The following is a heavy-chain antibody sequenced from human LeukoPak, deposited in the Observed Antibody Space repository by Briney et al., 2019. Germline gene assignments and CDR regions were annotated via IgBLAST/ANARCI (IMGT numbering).Heavy chain of an antibody. Sequence: SETLSLTCTVSGDSISTYYWSWIRQPPGKGLEWIGYIYYRVTSDYNPSLKSRVTMSVDMSTRQISLKLSFVTAADTAVYYCARDAYDSSGYYTVDYWGQGTLVTVSS. J-gene: IGHJ4*02. D-gene: IGHD3-22*01. V-gene: IGHV4-59*01. CDR3: ARDAYDSSGYYTVDY. CDR2: IYYRVTS. CDR1: GDSISTYY.